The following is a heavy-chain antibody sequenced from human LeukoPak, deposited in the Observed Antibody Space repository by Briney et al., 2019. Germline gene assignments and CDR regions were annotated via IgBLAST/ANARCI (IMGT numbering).Heavy chain of an antibody. CDR2: IKSKTDGGTT. D-gene: IGHD3-22*01. V-gene: IGHV3-15*01. Sequence: GGSLRLSCAASGFTFSSYSMNWVRQAPGKGLEWVGRIKSKTDGGTTDYAAPVKGRFTISRDDSKNTLYLQMNSLKTEDTAVYYCTTDPGGTLTYYYDSSGYYYVQPTDYWGQGTLVTVSS. J-gene: IGHJ4*02. CDR3: TTDPGGTLTYYYDSSGYYYVQPTDY. CDR1: GFTFSSYS.